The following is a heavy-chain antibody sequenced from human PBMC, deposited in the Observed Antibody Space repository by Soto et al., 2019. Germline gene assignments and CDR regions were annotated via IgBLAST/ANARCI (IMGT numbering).Heavy chain of an antibody. D-gene: IGHD3-22*01. V-gene: IGHV3-23*01. CDR1: GFTFSTYA. CDR3: AKGYYYDSSGCFDY. J-gene: IGHJ4*02. CDR2: ISAGAGRT. Sequence: EVQLLESGGGLIQPGGSLRLSCAASGFTFSTYAMSWVRQAPGKGLEWVSSISAGAGRTDYADSVKGRFTISRDNSKNTLYLQMNSLRAEDTAVYYCAKGYYYDSSGCFDYWGQGTLVTVSS.